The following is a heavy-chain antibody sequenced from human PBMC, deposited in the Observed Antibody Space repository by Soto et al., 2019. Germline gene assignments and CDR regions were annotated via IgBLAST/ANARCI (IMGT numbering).Heavy chain of an antibody. V-gene: IGHV4-34*01. CDR2: INHSGST. CDR1: CGSFSGYY. Sequence: QVQLQQWGAGLLKPSETLSLTCAAYCGSFSGYYWSWIRQPPGKGLEWIGEINHSGSTNYNPSLKSRVTLSVDTSKNQFSLKLDSVTAADTAVYYCARGLRTNGSFFRVWGQGTMVTVSS. J-gene: IGHJ4*02. D-gene: IGHD2-8*01. CDR3: ARGLRTNGSFFRV.